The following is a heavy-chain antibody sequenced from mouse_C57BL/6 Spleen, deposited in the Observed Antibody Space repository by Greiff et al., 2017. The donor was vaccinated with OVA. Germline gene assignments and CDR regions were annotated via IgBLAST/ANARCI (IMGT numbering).Heavy chain of an antibody. J-gene: IGHJ4*01. CDR2: IWSGGST. Sequence: QVQLQQSGPGLVQPSQSLSITCTVSGFSLTSYGVHWVRQSPGKGLEWLGVIWSGGSTDYNAAFISRLSISKDNSKSQVFFKMNSLQADDTAIYYCASPNPPYYYGSSYYYAMDYWGQGTSVTVSS. D-gene: IGHD1-1*01. CDR3: ASPNPPYYYGSSYYYAMDY. V-gene: IGHV2-2*01. CDR1: GFSLTSYG.